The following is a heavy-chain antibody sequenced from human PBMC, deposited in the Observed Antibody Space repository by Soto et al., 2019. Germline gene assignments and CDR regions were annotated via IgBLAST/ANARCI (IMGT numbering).Heavy chain of an antibody. V-gene: IGHV4-30-4*01. CDR2: IYYSGST. CDR3: ARAEKSYYYGSGSLFDY. Sequence: QEQLQESGPGLVKPSQTLSLTCTVSGGSISSGDYYWSWIRQPPGKGLEWIGYIYYSGSTYYNPSLKSRVTISVDTSNNQFSLKLSSVTAADTAVYYCARAEKSYYYGSGSLFDYWGQGTLVTVSS. J-gene: IGHJ4*02. CDR1: GGSISSGDYY. D-gene: IGHD3-10*01.